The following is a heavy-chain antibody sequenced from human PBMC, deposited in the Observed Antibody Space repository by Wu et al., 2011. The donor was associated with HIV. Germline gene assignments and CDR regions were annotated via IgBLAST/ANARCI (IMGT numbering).Heavy chain of an antibody. D-gene: IGHD3-10*01. V-gene: IGHV1-69*04. CDR1: GYTLRKYA. CDR2: IVPVLGGS. Sequence: QVQLVQSGAEVREPGSSVKVSCKASGYTLRKYAFSWVRQAPGQGLEWLGGIVPVLGGSDYAQKFRGRFTITADTSTSTAYMELRSLRSEDTAVYYCARSGRVVDAGMDVWGRRDRRSPSP. CDR3: ARSGRVVDAGMDV. J-gene: IGHJ6*02.